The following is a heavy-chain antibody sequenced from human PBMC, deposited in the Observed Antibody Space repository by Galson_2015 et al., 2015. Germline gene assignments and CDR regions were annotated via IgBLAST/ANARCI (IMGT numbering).Heavy chain of an antibody. D-gene: IGHD6-13*01. Sequence: SLRLSCAASGFTFSNAWMSWVRQAPGKGLEWVGRIKSKTDGGTTDYAAPVKGRFTISRDDSKNTLYLQMNSLKTEDTAVYYCTTDRTPHSSSWYALRGGFDHWGQGTLVTVSS. CDR1: GFTFSNAW. CDR3: TTDRTPHSSSWYALRGGFDH. V-gene: IGHV3-15*01. CDR2: IKSKTDGGTT. J-gene: IGHJ4*02.